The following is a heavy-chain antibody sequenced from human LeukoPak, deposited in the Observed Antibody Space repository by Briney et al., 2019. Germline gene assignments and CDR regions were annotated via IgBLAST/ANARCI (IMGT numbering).Heavy chain of an antibody. D-gene: IGHD3-16*01. CDR1: GFIFNNYG. J-gene: IGHJ4*02. Sequence: PGGSLRLSCAASGFIFNNYGMHWVRQAPGKGLEWVAFIRYDGSNKYYADSVKGRFTISRDNSKNTLYLQMNSLRAEDTAVYYCAKDVGYVWAYWGQGTLVTVSS. CDR3: AKDVGYVWAY. V-gene: IGHV3-30*02. CDR2: IRYDGSNK.